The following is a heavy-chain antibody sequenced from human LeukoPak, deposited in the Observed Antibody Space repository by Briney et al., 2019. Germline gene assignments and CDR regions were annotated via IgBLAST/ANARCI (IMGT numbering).Heavy chain of an antibody. CDR3: ARTINTIYSYGYFAFDI. CDR1: GFTFSSYA. J-gene: IGHJ3*02. D-gene: IGHD5-18*01. V-gene: IGHV3-30-3*01. CDR2: ISYDGSNK. Sequence: GGSLRLSCAASGFTFSSYAMHWVRQAPGKGLEWVAVISYDGSNKYYADSVKGRFTISRDNSKNTLYLQMNSLRAEDTAVYYCARTINTIYSYGYFAFDIWGQGTMVTVSS.